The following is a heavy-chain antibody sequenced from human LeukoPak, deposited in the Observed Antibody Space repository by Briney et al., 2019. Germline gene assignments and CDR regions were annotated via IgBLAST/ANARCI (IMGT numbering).Heavy chain of an antibody. J-gene: IGHJ4*02. Sequence: PGGSLRLSCAASGFTFSSYSMNWVRQAPGKGLEWVSGIGPSGDKTYYADSVKGRFTISRENSKNMVYLQMNSLRAEDTAVYYCARDLWFGEFDYWGQGNLVTVSS. D-gene: IGHD3-10*01. CDR2: IGPSGDKT. CDR3: ARDLWFGEFDY. CDR1: GFTFSSYS. V-gene: IGHV3-23*01.